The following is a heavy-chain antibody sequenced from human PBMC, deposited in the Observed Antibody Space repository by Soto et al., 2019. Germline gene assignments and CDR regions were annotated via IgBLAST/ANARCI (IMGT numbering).Heavy chain of an antibody. V-gene: IGHV3-7*01. CDR1: GFTFSSYW. CDR3: ASGLITVGGTQNY. CDR2: IKQDGSEK. Sequence: PGGSLRLSCAASGFTFSSYWMSWVRQAPGKGLEWVANIKQDGSEKYYVDSVKGRFTISRDNAKNTLYLQMNSLRADDTAVYYCASGLITVGGTQNYWGPGNLVTVSS. J-gene: IGHJ4*02. D-gene: IGHD6-19*01.